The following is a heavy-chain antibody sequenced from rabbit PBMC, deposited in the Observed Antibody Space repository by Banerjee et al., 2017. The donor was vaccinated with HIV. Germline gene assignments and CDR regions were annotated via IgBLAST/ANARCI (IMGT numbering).Heavy chain of an antibody. J-gene: IGHJ4*01. Sequence: QSLEESGGGLVQPEGSLTLTCTDSGFSFSSSGYMCWVRQGPGKGLELIAYISFGGGSTWYASWVNGRFTISKTSSTTVTLQMTSLTAADTATYFCARRDADHGGANLWGQGTLVTVS. CDR2: ISFGGGST. CDR3: ARRDADHGGANL. D-gene: IGHD2-1*01. V-gene: IGHV1S40*01. CDR1: GFSFSSSGY.